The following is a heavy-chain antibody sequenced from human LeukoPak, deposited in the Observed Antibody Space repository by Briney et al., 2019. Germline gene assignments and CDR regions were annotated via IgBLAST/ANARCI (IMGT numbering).Heavy chain of an antibody. CDR2: ISAYNGNT. D-gene: IGHD6-13*01. Sequence: ASVKVSCKASGYTFTSYGISWVRQAQGQGGEGMGWISAYNGNTNYAQKLQGRVTINTDTYTSTAYMEMRRLRSDDTAVYYCAIGKAAAGTGYYYYYMDVWGKGTTVTVSS. CDR1: GYTFTSYG. J-gene: IGHJ6*03. CDR3: AIGKAAAGTGYYYYYMDV. V-gene: IGHV1-18*01.